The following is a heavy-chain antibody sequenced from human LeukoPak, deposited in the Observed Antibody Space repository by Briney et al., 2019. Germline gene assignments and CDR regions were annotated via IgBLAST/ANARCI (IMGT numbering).Heavy chain of an antibody. V-gene: IGHV4-61*02. Sequence: SQTLSLTCTVSGGSISSGSYYWSWIRQPAGKGLEWIGRIYSSGSTYYNPSLKSRVTISVDTSKNQFSLKLSSVTAADTAVYYCARLRYFDWLNFDYWGQGTLVTVSS. CDR1: GGSISSGSYY. CDR3: ARLRYFDWLNFDY. D-gene: IGHD3-9*01. J-gene: IGHJ4*02. CDR2: IYSSGST.